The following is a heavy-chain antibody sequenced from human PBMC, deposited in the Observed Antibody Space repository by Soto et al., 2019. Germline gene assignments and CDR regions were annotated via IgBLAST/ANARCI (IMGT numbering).Heavy chain of an antibody. D-gene: IGHD1-1*01. Sequence: QVQLQESGPGLVKPSGTLSLTCAVSGGSISSSNWWSWVRQPPGKGLEWIGEIYHSGSTNYNPSLKSRVTISVDKSKNQFSLKLSSVTDADTAVYYCARVVVTSKRINWAPFDYWGQGTLVTVSS. V-gene: IGHV4-4*02. CDR3: ARVVVTSKRINWAPFDY. J-gene: IGHJ4*02. CDR2: IYHSGST. CDR1: GGSISSSNW.